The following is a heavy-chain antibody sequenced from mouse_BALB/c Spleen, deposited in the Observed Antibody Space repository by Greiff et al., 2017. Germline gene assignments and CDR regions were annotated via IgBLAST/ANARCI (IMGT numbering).Heavy chain of an antibody. J-gene: IGHJ4*01. D-gene: IGHD1-1*01. V-gene: IGHV1S56*01. CDR2: IYPGDGST. CDR1: GYTFTSYY. CDR3: ASITSMDY. Sequence: QVQLKQSGPELVKPGASVKMSCKASGYTFTSYYIHWVKQRPGQGLEWIGWIYPGDGSTKYNEKFKGKTTLTADKSSSTAYMLLSSLTSEDSAIYFCASITSMDYWGQGTSVTVSS.